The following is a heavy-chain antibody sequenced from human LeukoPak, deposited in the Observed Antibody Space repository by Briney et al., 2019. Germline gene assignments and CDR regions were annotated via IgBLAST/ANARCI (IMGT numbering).Heavy chain of an antibody. V-gene: IGHV3-23*01. J-gene: IGHJ4*02. CDR1: GFTFSSYA. Sequence: GGSLRLSCAASGFTFSSYAMSWVRQAPGKGLEWVSAISGSGGSTYYADSVKGRFTISRDNSKNTLYLQMNSLRAEDTAVYYCAKDLSRRMIVVVTAFDYWGQGTLVTVSS. D-gene: IGHD3-22*01. CDR3: AKDLSRRMIVVVTAFDY. CDR2: ISGSGGST.